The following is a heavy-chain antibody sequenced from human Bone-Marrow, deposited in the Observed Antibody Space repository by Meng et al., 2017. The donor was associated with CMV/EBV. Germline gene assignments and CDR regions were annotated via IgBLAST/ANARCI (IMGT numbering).Heavy chain of an antibody. CDR1: GFTVSSNY. CDR2: IYSGGST. J-gene: IGHJ4*02. D-gene: IGHD1-26*01. V-gene: IGHV3-53*01. CDR3: TTDLRRWELL. Sequence: GESLKISCAASGFTVSSNYMSWVRQAPGKGLEWVSVIYSGGSTYYADSVKGRFTISRDNSKNTLYLQMNSLRAEDTAVYYCTTDLRRWELLGGQGTLVTVSS.